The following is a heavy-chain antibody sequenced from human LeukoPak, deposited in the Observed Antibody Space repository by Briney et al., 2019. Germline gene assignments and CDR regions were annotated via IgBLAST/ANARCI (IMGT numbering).Heavy chain of an antibody. V-gene: IGHV1-8*01. CDR1: GYTFTSYD. D-gene: IGHD2-2*01. CDR3: AIRPVGYCSSTSCYYYWFDP. J-gene: IGHJ5*02. CDR2: MNPNSGNT. Sequence: GASVKVSCKASGYTFTSYDINWVRQATGQGLEWMGWMNPNSGNTGYAQKFQGRVTMTRNTSISTAYMELSSLRSEDTAVYYCAIRPVGYCSSTSCYYYWFDPWGQGTLVTVSS.